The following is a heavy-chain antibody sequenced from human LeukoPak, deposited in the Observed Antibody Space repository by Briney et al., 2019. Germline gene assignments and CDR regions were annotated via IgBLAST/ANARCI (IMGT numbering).Heavy chain of an antibody. CDR2: INHSGSS. D-gene: IGHD3-10*01. CDR3: ARAGWFGELYGPLDY. CDR1: GGSFNNYY. V-gene: IGHV4-34*01. J-gene: IGHJ4*02. Sequence: SETLSLTCAVDGGSFNNYYWSWIRQPPGKGLEWIGEINHSGSSNYNPSLKSRVTISVDTSKNQFSLKLRSVTAADTAVYYCARAGWFGELYGPLDYWGRGTLVTVSS.